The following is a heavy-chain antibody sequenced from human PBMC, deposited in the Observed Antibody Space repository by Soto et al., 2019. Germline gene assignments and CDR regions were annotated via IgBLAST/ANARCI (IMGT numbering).Heavy chain of an antibody. CDR3: TTDPVTMIVVVPSSG. V-gene: IGHV3-15*07. CDR1: GFPFSNAW. Sequence: GGSMRISCAASGFPFSNAWMNWVRQAPGKGLEWVGRIKSKTDGGTTDYAAPVKGRFTISRDDSKNTLYLQMNSLKTEDTAVYYCTTDPVTMIVVVPSSGWGQGTLVTVS. D-gene: IGHD3-22*01. CDR2: IKSKTDGGTT. J-gene: IGHJ4*02.